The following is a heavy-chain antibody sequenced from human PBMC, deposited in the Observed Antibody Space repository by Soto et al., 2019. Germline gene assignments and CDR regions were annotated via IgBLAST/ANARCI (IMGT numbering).Heavy chain of an antibody. Sequence: SETLSLTCSVSGGSVSNKTYYWSWIRQPPGKRLEWIGYVYYSGTTNYNPSLKSRVTISIDMSKNQFSLRLSSVTAADTALYYCARTTAVPNTLRSRYFFDFWGQGTLVTVSS. V-gene: IGHV4-61*01. D-gene: IGHD3-9*01. CDR2: VYYSGTT. CDR1: GGSVSNKTYY. CDR3: ARTTAVPNTLRSRYFFDF. J-gene: IGHJ4*02.